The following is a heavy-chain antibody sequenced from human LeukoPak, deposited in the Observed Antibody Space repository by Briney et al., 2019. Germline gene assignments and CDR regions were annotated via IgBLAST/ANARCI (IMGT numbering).Heavy chain of an antibody. CDR1: GFTVSSNY. V-gene: IGHV3-53*01. D-gene: IGHD3-16*02. CDR2: IYGGGGT. J-gene: IGHJ4*02. CDR3: ARTYYDYIWGSYRYGYFDS. Sequence: GGSLRLSCAGSGFTVSSNYMSWVRQAPGKGLEWVSVIYGGGGTYYSDSVKGRFTISRDNSKNTLYLQMNSLRAEDTAVYYCARTYYDYIWGSYRYGYFDSWGQGTLVTVSS.